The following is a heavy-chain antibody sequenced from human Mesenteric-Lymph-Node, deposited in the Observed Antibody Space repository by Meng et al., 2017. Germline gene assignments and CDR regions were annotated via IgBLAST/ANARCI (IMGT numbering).Heavy chain of an antibody. J-gene: IGHJ5*02. V-gene: IGHV1-18*01. CDR2: ISAYNGNT. CDR3: GKEWAEIALTA. Sequence: QVQLVQSGAEVKKPGASVKVSCKASGYTFTSYGISWVRQAPGQGLEWMGWISAYNGNTNYAQKLQGRVTMTTDTSTGTAYMELSGLISDDTAVYYCGKEWAEIALTAWGQGTLVTVSS. CDR1: GYTFTSYG. D-gene: IGHD2-8*01.